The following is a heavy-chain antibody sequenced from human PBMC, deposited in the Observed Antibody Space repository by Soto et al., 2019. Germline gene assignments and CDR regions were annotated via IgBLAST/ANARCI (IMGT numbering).Heavy chain of an antibody. CDR3: TAWDLIRVRYYYGMDV. J-gene: IGHJ6*02. Sequence: EVQLVESGGGLVKPGGSLRLSCAASGFTFSNDCISWVRQAPGKGLEWAGRIKSKTDGGTTDYAPPVKGRFTISRDVSTSTMYLQMNRLKTNATAVYYCTAWDLIRVRYYYGMDVWGHGTTVTVSS. CDR2: IKSKTDGGTT. CDR1: GFTFSNDC. D-gene: IGHD1-26*01. V-gene: IGHV3-15*01.